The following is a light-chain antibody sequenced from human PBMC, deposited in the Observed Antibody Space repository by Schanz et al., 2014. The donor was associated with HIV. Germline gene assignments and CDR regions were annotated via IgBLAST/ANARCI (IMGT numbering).Light chain of an antibody. Sequence: QSALTQPATVSGSPGQSITVSCTGTNSDIGGHDYVSWYQQHPGKAPKLMIYDVSNRPSGVSSRFSGSKSGNTASLTISGLQAEDEADYYCSSYTSSSTLVVFGGGTKLTVL. CDR2: DVS. J-gene: IGLJ2*01. V-gene: IGLV2-14*03. CDR3: SSYTSSSTLVV. CDR1: NSDIGGHDY.